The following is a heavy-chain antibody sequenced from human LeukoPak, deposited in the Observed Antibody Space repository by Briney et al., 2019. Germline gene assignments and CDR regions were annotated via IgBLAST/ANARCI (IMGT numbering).Heavy chain of an antibody. V-gene: IGHV4-59*08. CDR2: IYYTGST. CDR3: ARHVGGIAADAFDY. J-gene: IGHJ4*02. Sequence: SETLSPTCTVSGGSISSYYWNWIRQPPGKGLEWIGYIYYTGSTNYKPSLKSRVTISVDTSKNQFPLKVSSVTAADTAVYYCARHVGGIAADAFDYWGQGTLVTVSS. D-gene: IGHD6-13*01. CDR1: GGSISSYY.